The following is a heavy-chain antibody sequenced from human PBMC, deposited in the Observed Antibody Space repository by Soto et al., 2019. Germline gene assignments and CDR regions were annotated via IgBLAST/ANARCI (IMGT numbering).Heavy chain of an antibody. Sequence: PSETLSLTCAVSGGYIRSYYWSWIRQPPGKELEWIGYIYYSGSTNYNPSLKSRVTISADTSKNQFSLKLTSVTAADTAVYYCARGAIAAQAFDSWGQGTLVTVSS. CDR3: ARGAIAAQAFDS. CDR1: GGYIRSYY. D-gene: IGHD6-13*01. V-gene: IGHV4-59*13. CDR2: IYYSGST. J-gene: IGHJ4*02.